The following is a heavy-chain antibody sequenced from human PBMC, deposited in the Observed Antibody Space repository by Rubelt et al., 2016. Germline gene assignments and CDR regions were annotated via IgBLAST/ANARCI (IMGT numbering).Heavy chain of an antibody. D-gene: IGHD6-19*01. V-gene: IGHV3-48*01. Sequence: VRQAPGKGLEWVSYISSSSSTIYYADSVKGRFTISRDNAKNSLYLQMNSLRAEDTAVYYCARGTERWLADSQYFQHWGQGTLVTVSS. CDR3: ARGTERWLADSQYFQH. J-gene: IGHJ1*01. CDR2: ISSSSSTI.